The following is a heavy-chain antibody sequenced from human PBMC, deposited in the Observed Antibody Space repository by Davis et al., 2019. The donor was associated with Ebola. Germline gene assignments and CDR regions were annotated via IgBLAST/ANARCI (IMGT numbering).Heavy chain of an antibody. CDR3: AREGEYYYDSSGYYYS. J-gene: IGHJ4*02. CDR2: ITAGNGNT. CDR1: GYTFTSYA. Sequence: ASVKVSCKASGYTFTSYAMHWVRQAPGQRLEWMGWITAGNGNTKYSQKFQGRVTITRDTSASTAYMELSSLRSEDTAVYYCAREGEYYYDSSGYYYSWGQGTLVTVSS. D-gene: IGHD3-22*01. V-gene: IGHV1-3*01.